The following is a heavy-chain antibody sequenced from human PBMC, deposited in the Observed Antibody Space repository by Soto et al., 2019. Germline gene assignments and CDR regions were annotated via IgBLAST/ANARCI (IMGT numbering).Heavy chain of an antibody. CDR3: VSSLNYDFWRDGGRHFYFDY. V-gene: IGHV4-4*02. Sequence: QVQLQESGPGLVKPSGTLSLTCAVSGGSISSSYWWNWVRQTPRGGLEWIGKIYHGGTTNYNPSLKNRVTISVEKSKNQFSLKLTSVPAADTAVYYCVSSLNYDFWRDGGRHFYFDYWGRGILATVSS. CDR1: GGSISSSYW. CDR2: IYHGGTT. D-gene: IGHD3-3*01. J-gene: IGHJ4*02.